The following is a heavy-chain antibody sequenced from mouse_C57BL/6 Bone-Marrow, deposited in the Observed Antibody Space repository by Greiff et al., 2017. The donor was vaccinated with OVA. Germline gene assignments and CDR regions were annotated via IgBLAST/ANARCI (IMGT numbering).Heavy chain of an antibody. CDR3: ARWTDYGSSHYAMDY. V-gene: IGHV1-63*01. D-gene: IGHD1-1*01. CDR1: GYTFTNYW. Sequence: VQLQESGAELVRPGTSVKMSCKASGYTFTNYWIGWAKQRPGHGLEWIGDIYPGGGYTNYNEKFKGKATLTADKSSSTAYMQFSSLTSEDSAIYYCARWTDYGSSHYAMDYWGQGTSVTVSS. CDR2: IYPGGGYT. J-gene: IGHJ4*01.